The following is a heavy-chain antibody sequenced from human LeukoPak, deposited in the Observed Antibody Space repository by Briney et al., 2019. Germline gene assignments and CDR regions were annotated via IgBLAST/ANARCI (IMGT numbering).Heavy chain of an antibody. V-gene: IGHV3-30*02. CDR2: IRYDGRNK. Sequence: GGSLRLSCAASGFTFSTYGMHWVRQAPGKGLEWVAFIRYDGRNKYYADSVKGRFTISRDNSKNTLCLQMNSLRAEDTAVYYCATLPYYYDSSGSYYFDYWGQGTLVTVSS. J-gene: IGHJ4*02. D-gene: IGHD3-22*01. CDR1: GFTFSTYG. CDR3: ATLPYYYDSSGSYYFDY.